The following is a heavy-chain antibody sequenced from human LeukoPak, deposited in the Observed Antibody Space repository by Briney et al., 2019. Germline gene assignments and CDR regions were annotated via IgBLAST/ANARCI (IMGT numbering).Heavy chain of an antibody. CDR1: GFTFSSYG. J-gene: IGHJ5*02. V-gene: IGHV3-23*01. D-gene: IGHD6-13*01. CDR2: ISGSGGST. Sequence: GGSLRLSCAASGFTFSSYGMSWVRQAPGKGLEWVSAISGSGGSTYYADSVKGRFTISRDNSKNTLYLQMNSLRAEDTAVYYCAKDRLSDSSSWFDPWGQGTLVTVSS. CDR3: AKDRLSDSSSWFDP.